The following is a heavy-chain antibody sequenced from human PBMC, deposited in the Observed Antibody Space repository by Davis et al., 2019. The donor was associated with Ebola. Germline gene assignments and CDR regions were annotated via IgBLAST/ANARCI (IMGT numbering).Heavy chain of an antibody. CDR3: ARETGYSSGWYGSWFDP. CDR2: IWYDGSNK. V-gene: IGHV3-33*08. J-gene: IGHJ5*02. D-gene: IGHD6-19*01. Sequence: GESLKISCAASGFTFSSYGMHWVRQAPGKGLEWVAVIWYDGSNKYYADSVKGRFTISRDNSKNTLYLQMNSLRAEDTAVYYCARETGYSSGWYGSWFDPWGQGTLVTVSS. CDR1: GFTFSSYG.